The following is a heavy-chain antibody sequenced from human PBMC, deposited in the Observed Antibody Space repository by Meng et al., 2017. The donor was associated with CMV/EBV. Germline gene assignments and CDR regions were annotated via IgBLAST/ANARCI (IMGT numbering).Heavy chain of an antibody. J-gene: IGHJ3*02. Sequence: ASVKVSCKASGYTFTSYGISWVRQAPGQGLEWMGWISDYNGNTNYAQKLQGRVTMTTDTSTSTAYMELRSLRSDDTAVYYCARAGAYCSSTSCSPGAFDIWGQGTMVTVSS. CDR1: GYTFTSYG. V-gene: IGHV1-18*01. CDR2: ISDYNGNT. CDR3: ARAGAYCSSTSCSPGAFDI. D-gene: IGHD2-2*01.